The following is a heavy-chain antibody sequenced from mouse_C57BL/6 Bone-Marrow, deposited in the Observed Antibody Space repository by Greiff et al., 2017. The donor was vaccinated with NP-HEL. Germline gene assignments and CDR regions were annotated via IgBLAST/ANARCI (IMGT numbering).Heavy chain of an antibody. J-gene: IGHJ1*03. CDR1: GYTFTSYG. CDR3: ARGDWDGGYFDV. CDR2: IYPRSGNT. Sequence: VQLQQSGAELARPGASVKLSCKASGYTFTSYGISWVKQSTGQGLEWIGEIYPRSGNTYYNEKFKGKATLTADKSSSTAYMELRSLTSEDSAGYFYARGDWDGGYFDVWGTGTTVTVSS. D-gene: IGHD4-1*01. V-gene: IGHV1-81*01.